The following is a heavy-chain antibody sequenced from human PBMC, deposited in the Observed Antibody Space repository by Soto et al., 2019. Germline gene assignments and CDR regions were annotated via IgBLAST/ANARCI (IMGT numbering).Heavy chain of an antibody. CDR3: ARYYGDYRMDYYSGMDV. CDR1: GGTFSSYT. V-gene: IGHV1-69*02. Sequence: SVKVSSKASGGTFSSYTLSWVQQAPGQGLEWMGRIIPILGIANYAQKFQGRVTITADKSTSTAYMELSSLRSEDTAVYYCARYYGDYRMDYYSGMDVWGQGPTVTVSS. J-gene: IGHJ6*02. D-gene: IGHD4-17*01. CDR2: IIPILGIA.